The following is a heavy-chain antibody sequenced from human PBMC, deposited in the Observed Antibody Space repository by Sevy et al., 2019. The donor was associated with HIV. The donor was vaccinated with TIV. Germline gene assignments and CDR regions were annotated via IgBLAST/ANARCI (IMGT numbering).Heavy chain of an antibody. V-gene: IGHV3-30*18. D-gene: IGHD3-10*01. CDR3: AKDIRWDYYSSGSSLGCLDY. J-gene: IGHJ4*02. CDR2: ISYDGSNK. Sequence: GGSLRLSCTASGFTFSSYGMHWVRQAPGKGLEWVAVISYDGSNKYYADSVKGRFTISRDNSKNTLYLQMNSLRAEDTAVYYCAKDIRWDYYSSGSSLGCLDYWGQGTLVTVSS. CDR1: GFTFSSYG.